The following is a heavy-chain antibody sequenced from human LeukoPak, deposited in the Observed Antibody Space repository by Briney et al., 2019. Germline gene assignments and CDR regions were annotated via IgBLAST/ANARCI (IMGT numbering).Heavy chain of an antibody. J-gene: IGHJ4*02. D-gene: IGHD3-22*01. CDR3: AREDYYDSSGYLPVDY. V-gene: IGHV3-21*01. CDR1: GFTFSSYS. Sequence: GGSLRLSCAASGFTFSSYSMNWVRQAPGKGLEWVSSISSSSSYIYYADSAKGRFTISRDNAKNSLYLQMNSLRAEDTAVYYCAREDYYDSSGYLPVDYWGQGTLVTVSS. CDR2: ISSSSSYI.